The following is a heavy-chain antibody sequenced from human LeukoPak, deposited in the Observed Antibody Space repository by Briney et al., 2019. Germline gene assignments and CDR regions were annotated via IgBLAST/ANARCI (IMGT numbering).Heavy chain of an antibody. CDR2: IGPYNGNT. J-gene: IGHJ4*02. D-gene: IGHD3-10*01. CDR1: GYTFTSYG. V-gene: IGHV1-18*01. Sequence: ASVKVSCKASGYTFTSYGISWVRQAPGQGLEWMGWIGPYNGNTNYAQNLQGRVTMTTDTSTSAAYMELGSLGSDDTAVYYCARDQDSLVRGVIGYWGQGTLVTVSS. CDR3: ARDQDSLVRGVIGY.